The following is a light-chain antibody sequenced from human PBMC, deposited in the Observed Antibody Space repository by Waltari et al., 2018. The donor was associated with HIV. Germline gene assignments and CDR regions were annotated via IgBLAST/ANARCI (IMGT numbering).Light chain of an antibody. CDR3: RSYAGSNRGL. J-gene: IGLJ1*01. Sequence: SALTQPPSAFGSLGQSVTIFCNGSVSDIETYNYVSWYQQHAGAAPKLVIYEVNKRPPGIPDRCSGSRSGSTAVLTVSGLQAEDEADYHCRSYAGSNRGLFGSGTKVTV. CDR1: VSDIETYNY. V-gene: IGLV2-8*01. CDR2: EVN.